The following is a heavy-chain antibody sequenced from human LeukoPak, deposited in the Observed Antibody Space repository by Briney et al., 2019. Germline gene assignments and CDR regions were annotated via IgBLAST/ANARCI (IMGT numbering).Heavy chain of an antibody. J-gene: IGHJ4*02. CDR3: LAAAGTIG. CDR1: GFTFSSYW. V-gene: IGHV3-74*01. CDR2: VNNDGSTT. D-gene: IGHD6-13*01. Sequence: GGSLRLSCAASGFTFSSYWMHWVRQAPGKGRVWVSRVNNDGSTTNYADSVKGRFTISRDNTKNTLYLQMNSLRAEDTAVYFCLAAAGTIGWGQGTLVTVSS.